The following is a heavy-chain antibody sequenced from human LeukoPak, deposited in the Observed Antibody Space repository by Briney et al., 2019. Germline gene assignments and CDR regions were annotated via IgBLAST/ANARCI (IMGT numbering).Heavy chain of an antibody. J-gene: IGHJ3*02. Sequence: GGSLRLSCAASGFTVSNNYMNWVRQGPGKGLEWVSVIYSDGTTYYTDSVKGRFTISRDNSKNTLYLQMNSLRAEDTAVYYCAKDSKGSSWLDAFDIWGQGTMVTVSS. CDR2: IYSDGTT. CDR3: AKDSKGSSWLDAFDI. V-gene: IGHV3-66*01. CDR1: GFTVSNNY. D-gene: IGHD6-13*01.